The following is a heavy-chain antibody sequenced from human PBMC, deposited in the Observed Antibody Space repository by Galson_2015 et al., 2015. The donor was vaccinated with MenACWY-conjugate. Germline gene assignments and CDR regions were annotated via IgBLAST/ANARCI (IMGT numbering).Heavy chain of an antibody. V-gene: IGHV6-1*01. CDR3: AREAMYSTNFYAIDY. Sequence: CAISGDSVSSSSAAWNWIRQSPSRGLEWLGRTYYRSKWYNDYASSVKSRITISPDTSKNHISLQLNSVTPEDTAVYYCAREAMYSTNFYAIDYWGQGTLVTVSS. CDR1: GDSVSSSSAA. D-gene: IGHD2/OR15-2a*01. J-gene: IGHJ4*02. CDR2: TYYRSKWYN.